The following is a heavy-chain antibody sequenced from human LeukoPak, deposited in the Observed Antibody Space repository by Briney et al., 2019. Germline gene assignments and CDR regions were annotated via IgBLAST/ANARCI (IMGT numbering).Heavy chain of an antibody. Sequence: GGSLRLSCAASGFIFSNYAMSWVRQAPGKGLEWVSVIVGNGGGIHYADSVKGRFTISRDNSKNTLYLQMNSLRAEDTAVYYCAKDRIPDGKYSIDFWGQGTLVTVSS. J-gene: IGHJ4*02. CDR1: GFIFSNYA. CDR3: AKDRIPDGKYSIDF. CDR2: IVGNGGGI. D-gene: IGHD5-24*01. V-gene: IGHV3-23*01.